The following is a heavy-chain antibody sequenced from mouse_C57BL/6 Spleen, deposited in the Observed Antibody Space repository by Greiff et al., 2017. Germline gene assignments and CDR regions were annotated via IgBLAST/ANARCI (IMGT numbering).Heavy chain of an antibody. CDR2: IHPTSGST. J-gene: IGHJ4*01. V-gene: IGHV1-64*01. D-gene: IGHD2-5*01. CDR1: GYTFTSYW. Sequence: QVQLQQPGAELVTPGASVKLSCKASGYTFTSYWMHWVKQRPGQGLEWIGMIHPTSGSTNYNEKFKSKATLTVDKSSSTAYMQLSSLTSEDSAVYYCANTYYSNYVGYAMDYWGQGTSVTVSS. CDR3: ANTYYSNYVGYAMDY.